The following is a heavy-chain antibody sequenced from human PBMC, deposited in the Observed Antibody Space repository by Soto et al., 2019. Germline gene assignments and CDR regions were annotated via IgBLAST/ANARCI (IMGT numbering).Heavy chain of an antibody. D-gene: IGHD4-17*01. J-gene: IGHJ4*02. CDR2: INHSGST. CDR3: ASRGNDDYSDRQADYGY. V-gene: IGHV4-34*01. CDR1: GGSFSGYY. Sequence: QVQLQQWGAGLLKPSETLSLTCTVYGGSFSGYYWSWIRQPPGKGLEWIGEINHSGSTNYNPSLKSRVTISVDTSKNQFSLKLSSVTAADTAVYYCASRGNDDYSDRQADYGYWGQGTLVTVSS.